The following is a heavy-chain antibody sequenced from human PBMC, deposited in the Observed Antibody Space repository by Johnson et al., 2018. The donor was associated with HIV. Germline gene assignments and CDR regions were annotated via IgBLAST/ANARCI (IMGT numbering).Heavy chain of an antibody. CDR3: ARVLAGTYYVDSSGYYNAFDI. V-gene: IGHV3-30-3*01. Sequence: QVQLVESGGGVVQPGRSLRLSCAASGFTFSNYAMHWVRQAPGKGLEWVAVISYDGNNKYYADSVKGRFTISRDNAKNSLYLQMNSLRAEDTALYYGARVLAGTYYVDSSGYYNAFDIWGQGTMVTVSS. CDR1: GFTFSNYA. D-gene: IGHD3-22*01. CDR2: ISYDGNNK. J-gene: IGHJ3*02.